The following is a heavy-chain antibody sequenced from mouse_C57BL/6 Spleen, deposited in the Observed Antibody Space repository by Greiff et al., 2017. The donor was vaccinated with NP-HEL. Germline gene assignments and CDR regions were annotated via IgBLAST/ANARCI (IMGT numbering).Heavy chain of an antibody. CDR2: IYPGDGDT. CDR1: GYAFSSYW. CDR3: ARSVYGSSLYYFDY. Sequence: VQLQQSGASVKISCKASGYAFSSYWMNWVKQRPGKGLEWIGQIYPGDGDTNYNGKFKGKATLTADKSSSTAYMQLSSLTSEDSAVYFCARSVYGSSLYYFDYWGQGTTLTVSS. V-gene: IGHV1-80*01. J-gene: IGHJ2*01. D-gene: IGHD1-1*01.